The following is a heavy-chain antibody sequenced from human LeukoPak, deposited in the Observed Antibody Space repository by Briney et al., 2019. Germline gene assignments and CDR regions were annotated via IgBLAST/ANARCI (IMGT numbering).Heavy chain of an antibody. Sequence: GGSLRLSCAASGFTFSSYSMNWVRQAPGKGLEWVSSISSNSRYTYYADSVKGRFTISRDNAKSSLYLQMNSLRADDTAVYYCARVAEAAAFDYWGQGTLVTVSS. CDR2: ISSNSRYT. CDR1: GFTFSSYS. CDR3: ARVAEAAAFDY. V-gene: IGHV3-21*01. D-gene: IGHD6-13*01. J-gene: IGHJ4*02.